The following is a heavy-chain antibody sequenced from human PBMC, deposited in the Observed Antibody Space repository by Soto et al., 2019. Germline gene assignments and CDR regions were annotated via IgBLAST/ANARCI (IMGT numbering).Heavy chain of an antibody. CDR2: ISAYNGNT. V-gene: IGHV1-18*01. D-gene: IGHD4-17*01. CDR1: GYTFTSYG. CDR3: ARDGTTVTTKSKLNNWFDP. Sequence: ASVKVSCKASGYTFTSYGISWVRQAPGQGLEWMGWISAYNGNTNYAQKLQGRVTMTTDTSTSTAYMELRSLRSDDTAVYYCARDGTTVTTKSKLNNWFDPWGHVTRVTVSS. J-gene: IGHJ5*02.